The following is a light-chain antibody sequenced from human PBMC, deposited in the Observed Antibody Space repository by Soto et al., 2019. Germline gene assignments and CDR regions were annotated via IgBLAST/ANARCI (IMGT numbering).Light chain of an antibody. CDR3: GAWDSSLSAGQ. CDR2: EDN. V-gene: IGLV1-51*01. J-gene: IGLJ2*01. CDR1: SSNIETNS. Sequence: QSVLTQPPSVSAAPGQKVIISCSGSSSNIETNSVSWYQQFPGTAPKLLIHEDNKRPSGIPDRFSGSKSGTSATLGITGLQTGDEADYYCGAWDSSLSAGQFGGGTKLTVL.